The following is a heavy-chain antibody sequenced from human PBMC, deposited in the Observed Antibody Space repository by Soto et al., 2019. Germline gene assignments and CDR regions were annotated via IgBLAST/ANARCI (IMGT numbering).Heavy chain of an antibody. Sequence: GASVKVSCKASEYTFTGYYMHWVRQAPGQGLEWMGWINPNSGGTNYAQKFQGRVTMTRDTSISTAYMELSRLRSDDTAVYYCAKAYYYDGSGRYGAFDIWGQGTMVTVSS. CDR1: EYTFTGYY. J-gene: IGHJ3*02. D-gene: IGHD3-22*01. CDR2: INPNSGGT. V-gene: IGHV1-2*02. CDR3: AKAYYYDGSGRYGAFDI.